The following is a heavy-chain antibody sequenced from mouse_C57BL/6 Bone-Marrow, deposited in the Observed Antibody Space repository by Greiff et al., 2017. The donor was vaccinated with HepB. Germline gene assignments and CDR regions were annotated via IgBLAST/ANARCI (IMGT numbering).Heavy chain of an antibody. V-gene: IGHV5-4*03. CDR1: GFTFSSYA. CDR3: ARGNWDYFDY. CDR2: ISDGGSYT. Sequence: DVKLVESGGGLVKPGGSLKLSCAASGFTFSSYAMSWVRQTPEKRLEWVATISDGGSYTYYPDNVKGRFTISRDNAKNNLYLQMSHLKSEDTAMYYCARGNWDYFDYWGQGTTLTVSS. J-gene: IGHJ2*01. D-gene: IGHD4-1*01.